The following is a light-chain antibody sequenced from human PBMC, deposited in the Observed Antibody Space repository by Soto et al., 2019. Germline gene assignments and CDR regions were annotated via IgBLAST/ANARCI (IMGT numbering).Light chain of an antibody. CDR3: QQRSNWPKT. CDR2: DTS. Sequence: EIVLTQPPATLALSPGERATLSCRASQSVRTYLVWYQQKPGQAPRLLIYDTSTRATGIPARFSGSGSGTDFTLTISSLEPEDFAVYYCQQRSNWPKTFGQGPKVDIK. CDR1: QSVRTY. J-gene: IGKJ1*01. V-gene: IGKV3-11*01.